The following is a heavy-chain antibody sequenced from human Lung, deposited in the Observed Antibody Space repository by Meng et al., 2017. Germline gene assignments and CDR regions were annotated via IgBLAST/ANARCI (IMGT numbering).Heavy chain of an antibody. Sequence: QGWLKQVGAGRLKPSETLSLPCVVSGGSFSDYYWSWIRQPPGKGLEWIGEINHSGSTNYNPSLESRATISVDTSQNNLSLKLSSVTAADSAVYYCARGPTTMAHDFDYWGQGTLVTVSS. D-gene: IGHD4-11*01. J-gene: IGHJ4*02. V-gene: IGHV4-34*01. CDR2: INHSGST. CDR3: ARGPTTMAHDFDY. CDR1: GGSFSDYY.